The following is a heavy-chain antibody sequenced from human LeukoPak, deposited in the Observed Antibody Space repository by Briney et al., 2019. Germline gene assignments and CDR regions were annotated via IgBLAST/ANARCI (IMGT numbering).Heavy chain of an antibody. Sequence: SVTVSCMASGFTFTSSAMQWVRQARGHRLEWLGWIVVGSGNTNYAQTFQERVNINKDMSTSSAYVEVKSLRCEDTGVYLCAGVSAGVTANRRYYFGFWGQGNLGNVS. CDR2: IVVGSGNT. J-gene: IGHJ4*02. D-gene: IGHD2-21*02. CDR1: GFTFTSSA. CDR3: AGVSAGVTANRRYYFGF. V-gene: IGHV1-58*02.